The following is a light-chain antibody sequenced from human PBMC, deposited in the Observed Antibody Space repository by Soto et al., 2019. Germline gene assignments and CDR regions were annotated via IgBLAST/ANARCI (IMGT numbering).Light chain of an antibody. CDR1: QTISSSY. CDR2: GVS. V-gene: IGKV3-20*01. Sequence: VLTQSPGTLSLSPGERATISCMASQTISSSYLAWYQRKPGQAPRRLIYGVSTRATGIPHRFSGSGSGTDFTLSISRLEPEDCGVYYCQQYCGAPPYTCGQGTRLEIK. CDR3: QQYCGAPPYT. J-gene: IGKJ2*01.